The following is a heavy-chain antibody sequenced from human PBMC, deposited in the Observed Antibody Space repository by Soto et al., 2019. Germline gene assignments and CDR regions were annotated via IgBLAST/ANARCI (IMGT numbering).Heavy chain of an antibody. D-gene: IGHD3-10*01. CDR2: ISYDGSNK. Sequence: PGGSLRLSCAASGFTFSSYGMHWVRQAAGKGLEWVAVISYDGSNKYYADSVRGRFTISRDNSKNTLYLQMNSLRAEDTAVYYCAKDSEITMVRGVIPLYYFDYWGQGTLVTVSS. V-gene: IGHV3-30*18. CDR1: GFTFSSYG. J-gene: IGHJ4*02. CDR3: AKDSEITMVRGVIPLYYFDY.